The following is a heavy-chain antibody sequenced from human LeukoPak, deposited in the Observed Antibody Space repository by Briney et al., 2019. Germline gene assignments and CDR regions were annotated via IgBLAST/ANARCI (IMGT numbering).Heavy chain of an antibody. CDR2: IIPIFGTA. CDR3: ARGRYSVGFDP. D-gene: IGHD2-15*01. Sequence: GASVKVSCKASGGTFSSYAISWVRQAPGQGLEWMGGIIPIFGTANYAQKFQGRVTITTDESTSTAYMELSSLRFEDTAVYYCARGRYSVGFDPWGQGTLVTVSS. CDR1: GGTFSSYA. J-gene: IGHJ5*02. V-gene: IGHV1-69*05.